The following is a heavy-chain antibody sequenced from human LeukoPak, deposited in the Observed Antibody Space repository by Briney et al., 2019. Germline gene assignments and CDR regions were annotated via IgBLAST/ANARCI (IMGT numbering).Heavy chain of an antibody. CDR3: ARGPTNYGGYVGKGYYYYMDV. Sequence: PGGSLRLSCAASGFTFSDYYMSWIRQAPGKGLEWVSYISSSGSTIYYADSVKGRFTISRDNAKNSLYLQMNSLRAEDTAAYYCARGPTNYGGYVGKGYYYYMDVWGKGTTVTVSS. CDR2: ISSSGSTI. J-gene: IGHJ6*03. V-gene: IGHV3-11*04. D-gene: IGHD5-12*01. CDR1: GFTFSDYY.